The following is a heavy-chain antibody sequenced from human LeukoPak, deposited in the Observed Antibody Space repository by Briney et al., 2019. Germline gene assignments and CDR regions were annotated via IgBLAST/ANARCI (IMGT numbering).Heavy chain of an antibody. CDR2: IKSKTDGGTT. D-gene: IGHD2-15*01. CDR3: TTVPSVGP. Sequence: GGSLRLSCAASGFAITDHHMDWVRQAPGKGLEWVGRIKSKTDGGTTDYAAPVKGRFTISRDDSKNTLYLQMNSLKTEDTAVYYCTTVPSVGPWGQGTLVTVSS. V-gene: IGHV3-15*01. J-gene: IGHJ5*02. CDR1: GFAITDHH.